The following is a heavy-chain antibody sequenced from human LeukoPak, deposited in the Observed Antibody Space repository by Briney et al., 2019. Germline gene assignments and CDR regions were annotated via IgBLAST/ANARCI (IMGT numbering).Heavy chain of an antibody. V-gene: IGHV3-30*18. J-gene: IGHJ1*01. CDR2: ISYEGGTQ. D-gene: IGHD6-19*01. CDR3: AKDPVAVAGTANYFQH. Sequence: SGGSLRLSCAASGVTLSPYGMHWVRPAPGKGLEWVAVISYEGGTQHYADSVKGRFTISRDNSKNTLYLQINSLRAEDTAVYYCAKDPVAVAGTANYFQHWGQGTLVTVSS. CDR1: GVTLSPYG.